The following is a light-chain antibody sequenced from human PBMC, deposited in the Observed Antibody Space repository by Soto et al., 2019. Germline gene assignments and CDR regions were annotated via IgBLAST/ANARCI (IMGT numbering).Light chain of an antibody. J-gene: IGKJ2*01. CDR1: QSVSTRY. V-gene: IGKV3-20*01. CDR3: RQFGSSPLAFT. CDR2: GAS. Sequence: ESMLTQSPGTLSLSPGERATLSCRASQSVSTRYLAWYQQKPGQAPRLLIYGASIRAAGIPDRFSGSGSATDFTLTISRLEPEDVAVYYCRQFGSSPLAFTFGQGTKLEI.